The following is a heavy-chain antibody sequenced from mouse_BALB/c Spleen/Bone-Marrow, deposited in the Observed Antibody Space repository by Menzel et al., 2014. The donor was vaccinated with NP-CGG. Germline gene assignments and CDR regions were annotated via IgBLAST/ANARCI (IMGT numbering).Heavy chain of an antibody. CDR2: ISTFSGNT. CDR1: GYTFTEYA. J-gene: IGHJ2*01. Sequence: ESGPELVRPGVSGKISCKGSGYTFTEYAMHWVKQSHAKSLEWIGVISTFSGNTNYNQKFKGKATMTVDRSSSTAYMELARLTSEDSAIYYCARETGRGYFDYWGQGTTLTVSS. V-gene: IGHV1-67*01. CDR3: ARETGRGYFDY. D-gene: IGHD4-1*01.